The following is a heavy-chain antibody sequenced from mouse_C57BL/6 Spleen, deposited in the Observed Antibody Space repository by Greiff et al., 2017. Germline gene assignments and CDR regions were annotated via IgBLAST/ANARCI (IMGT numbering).Heavy chain of an antibody. V-gene: IGHV1-76*01. CDR2: IYPGSGNT. CDR1: GYTFTDYY. J-gene: IGHJ2*01. CDR3: AREIWDTTA. Sequence: VQLQESGAELVRPGASVKLSCKASGYTFTDYYINWVKQRPGQGLEWIARIYPGSGNTYYNEKFKGKATLTAEKSSSTAYMQLSSLTSEDSAVYFCAREIWDTTAWGQGTTLTVSS. D-gene: IGHD1-2*01.